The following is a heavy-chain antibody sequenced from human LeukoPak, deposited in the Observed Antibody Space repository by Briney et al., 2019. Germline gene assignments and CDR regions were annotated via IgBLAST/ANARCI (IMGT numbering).Heavy chain of an antibody. CDR3: AKDYYGYNSAHYYYYDYGMDV. J-gene: IGHJ6*02. CDR1: GFTFDDYT. D-gene: IGHD5-24*01. Sequence: HTGGSLRLSCAASGFTFDDYTMHWVRQAPGKGLEWVSLISWDGAVKNHADSVKGRFTISRDNSKNSLYLQMNSLRSEDTALYYCAKDYYGYNSAHYYYYDYGMDVWGQGTTVTVSS. V-gene: IGHV3-43*01. CDR2: ISWDGAVK.